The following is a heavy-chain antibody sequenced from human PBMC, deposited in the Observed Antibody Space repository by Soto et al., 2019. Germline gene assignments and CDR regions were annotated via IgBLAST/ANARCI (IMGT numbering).Heavy chain of an antibody. CDR1: VFIFSDYY. CDR3: ARDVVHEHGATAGDWFDT. J-gene: IGHJ5*02. D-gene: IGHD2-8*01. V-gene: IGHV3-11*01. Sequence: QVQLVESVGGLVKPGGSLRLSCAASVFIFSDYYMSWIRQAPGKGLERGSYISSRGTAISYADSVKGRFTISRDNAKHSLNLQMKTLRAADSAVYYCARDVVHEHGATAGDWFDTWGQGTLVTVSS. CDR2: ISSRGTAI.